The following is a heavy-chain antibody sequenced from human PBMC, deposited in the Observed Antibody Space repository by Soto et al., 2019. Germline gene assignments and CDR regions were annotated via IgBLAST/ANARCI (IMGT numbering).Heavy chain of an antibody. CDR2: IWYDGSNK. CDR3: ARDQGLVPAGGRSWFDP. CDR1: GFTFSSYG. J-gene: IGHJ5*02. Sequence: HPGGSLRLAFAASGFTFSSYGMHWVRQAPGKGLEWVAVIWYDGSNKYYADSVKGRFTISRDNSKNTLYLQMNSLRAEDTAVYYCARDQGLVPAGGRSWFDPWGQGTLVTVAS. D-gene: IGHD2-2*01. V-gene: IGHV3-33*01.